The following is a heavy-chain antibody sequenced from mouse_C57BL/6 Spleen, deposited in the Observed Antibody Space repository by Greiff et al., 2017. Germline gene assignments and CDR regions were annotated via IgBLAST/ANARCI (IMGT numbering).Heavy chain of an antibody. Sequence: QVQLKESGAELARPGASVKLSCKASGYTFTSYGISWVKQRTGQGLEWIGEIYPRSGNTYYNEKFKGKATLTADKSSSTAYMELRSLTSEDSAVYFCARSDYGSSDRFDYWGQGTTLTVSS. CDR2: IYPRSGNT. J-gene: IGHJ2*01. CDR1: GYTFTSYG. CDR3: ARSDYGSSDRFDY. V-gene: IGHV1-81*01. D-gene: IGHD1-1*01.